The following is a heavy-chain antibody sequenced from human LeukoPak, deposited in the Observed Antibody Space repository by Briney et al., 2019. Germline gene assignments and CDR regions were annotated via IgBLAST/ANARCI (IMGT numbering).Heavy chain of an antibody. D-gene: IGHD4-17*01. CDR1: GFTFSSYA. V-gene: IGHV3-21*01. J-gene: IGHJ4*02. CDR3: ASSRTVTTFRSFDY. Sequence: GGSLRLSCAASGFTFSSYAMSWVRQAPGKGLEWVSSISSSSSYIYYADSVKGRFTISRDNAKNSLYLQMNSLRAEDTAVYYCASSRTVTTFRSFDYWGQGTLVTVSS. CDR2: ISSSSSYI.